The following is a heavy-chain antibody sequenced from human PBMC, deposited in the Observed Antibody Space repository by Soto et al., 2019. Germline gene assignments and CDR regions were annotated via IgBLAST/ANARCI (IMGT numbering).Heavy chain of an antibody. D-gene: IGHD3-10*01. J-gene: IGHJ4*01. CDR3: ARDTDSTEPVYYYGIEL. Sequence: SVKVSCKASGCTFSSYAISWVRQAPGQGLEWMGGIIPIFGTANYAQKFQGRVTITADESTSTAYMELSSLRSEDTAVYYCARDTDSTEPVYYYGIELWGQGTLVNVSS. CDR1: GCTFSSYA. V-gene: IGHV1-69*13. CDR2: IIPIFGTA.